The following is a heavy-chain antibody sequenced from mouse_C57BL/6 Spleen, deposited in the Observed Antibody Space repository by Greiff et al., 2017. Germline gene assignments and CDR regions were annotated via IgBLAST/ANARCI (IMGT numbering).Heavy chain of an antibody. V-gene: IGHV3-8*01. Sequence: EVQLVESGPGLAKPSQTLSLTCSVTGYSITSDYWNWIRKFPGNKLEYMGYISYSGSTYYNPSPKSQISITRDTSKNQYYLQLKSVTTEDTATYYCASYDGYLFAYWGQGTLVTVSA. CDR2: ISYSGST. D-gene: IGHD2-3*01. J-gene: IGHJ3*01. CDR3: ASYDGYLFAY. CDR1: GYSITSDY.